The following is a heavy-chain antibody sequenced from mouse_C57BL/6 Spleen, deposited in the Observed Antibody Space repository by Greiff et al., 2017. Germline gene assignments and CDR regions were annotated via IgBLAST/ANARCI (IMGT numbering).Heavy chain of an antibody. J-gene: IGHJ1*03. D-gene: IGHD1-1*01. CDR2: ISSGSSTI. CDR3: ARPPYGSPPYFDV. CDR1: GFTFSDYG. V-gene: IGHV5-17*01. Sequence: EVMLVESGGGLVKPGGSLKLSCAASGFTFSDYGMHWVRQAPEKGLEWVAYISSGSSTIYYADTVKGRFTISRDNAKNTLFLQMTSLRSEDTAMYYCARPPYGSPPYFDVWGTGTTVTVSS.